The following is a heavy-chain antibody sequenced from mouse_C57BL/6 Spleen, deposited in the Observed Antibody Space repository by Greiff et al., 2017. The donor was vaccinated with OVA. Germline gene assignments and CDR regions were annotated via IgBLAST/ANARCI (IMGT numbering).Heavy chain of an antibody. CDR2: IYPGDGDT. CDR1: GYAFSSSW. Sequence: VKLMESGPELVKPGASVKISCKASGYAFSSSWMNWMKQRPGKGLEWIGRIYPGDGDTNYNGKFKGKATLTADKSSSTAYMQLSSLTSEDSAVYFCARWVPYYYAMDYWGQGTSVTVSS. V-gene: IGHV1-82*01. CDR3: ARWVPYYYAMDY. J-gene: IGHJ4*01.